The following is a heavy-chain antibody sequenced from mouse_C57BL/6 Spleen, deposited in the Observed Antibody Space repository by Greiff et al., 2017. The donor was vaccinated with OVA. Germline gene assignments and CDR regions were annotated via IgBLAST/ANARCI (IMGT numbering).Heavy chain of an antibody. Sequence: VQLKESGPGLVKPSQSLSLTCSVTGYSITSGYYWNWIRQFPGNKLEWMGYISYDGSNNYNPSLKNRISITRDTSKNQFFLKLNSVTTEDTATYYCARDGTTGVDYWGQGTTLTVSS. CDR1: GYSITSGYY. J-gene: IGHJ2*01. D-gene: IGHD1-1*01. CDR2: ISYDGSN. CDR3: ARDGTTGVDY. V-gene: IGHV3-6*01.